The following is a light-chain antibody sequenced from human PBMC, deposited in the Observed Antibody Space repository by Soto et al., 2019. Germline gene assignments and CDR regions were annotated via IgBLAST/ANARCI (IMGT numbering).Light chain of an antibody. CDR3: CSYAGSSTFYV. CDR1: SSDVGSYNL. Sequence: QSALTQPASVSGSPGQSITISCTGTSSDVGSYNLVSWYQQHPGKAPKLMIYEVSEWPSGVSNRFSGSKSGNTASLTISGLQAEDEADYYCCSYAGSSTFYVFGTGTKVTVL. V-gene: IGLV2-23*02. CDR2: EVS. J-gene: IGLJ1*01.